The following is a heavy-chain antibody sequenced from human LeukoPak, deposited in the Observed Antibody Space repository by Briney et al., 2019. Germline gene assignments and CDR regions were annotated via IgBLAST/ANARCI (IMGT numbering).Heavy chain of an antibody. Sequence: ASVKVSCKASGYTFTSYAMNWVRQAPGQGLEWMGWINTNTGNPTYAQGFTGRFVFSLDTSVSTAYLQISSLKAEDTAVYYCARSLEIMVRGVIIAGYWGQGTLVTVSS. CDR2: INTNTGNP. D-gene: IGHD3-10*01. CDR1: GYTFTSYA. V-gene: IGHV7-4-1*02. J-gene: IGHJ4*02. CDR3: ARSLEIMVRGVIIAGY.